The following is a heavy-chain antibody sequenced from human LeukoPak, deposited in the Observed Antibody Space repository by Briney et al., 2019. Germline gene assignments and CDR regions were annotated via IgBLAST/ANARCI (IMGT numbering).Heavy chain of an antibody. CDR3: ARHNSSTWASWFDP. Sequence: SETLSLTCTVSGDSISTYYWSWIRQPPGKGLEWIGYIYYSGSTNYNPSLKSRVTISVDTSKNQFSLQLSSVTAADTAVYYCARHNSSTWASWFDPWGQGTLVTVSS. V-gene: IGHV4-59*08. CDR1: GDSISTYY. CDR2: IYYSGST. D-gene: IGHD6-13*01. J-gene: IGHJ5*02.